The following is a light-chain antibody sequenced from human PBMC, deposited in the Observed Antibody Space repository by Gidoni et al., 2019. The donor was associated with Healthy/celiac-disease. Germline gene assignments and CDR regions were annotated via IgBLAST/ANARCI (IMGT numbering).Light chain of an antibody. J-gene: IGLJ2*01. CDR1: SGQSSYI. CDR3: ETWDSNTRV. CDR2: LEGSGSY. Sequence: QPVLTPSSSASASLGSSVKLTCTLSSGQSSYIIAGHQQQPGKAPRYLMKLEGSGSYNKGSGLPDRFSGSSSGADRYLTSSNLQSEDEADYYCETWDSNTRVFGGGTKLTVL. V-gene: IGLV4-60*03.